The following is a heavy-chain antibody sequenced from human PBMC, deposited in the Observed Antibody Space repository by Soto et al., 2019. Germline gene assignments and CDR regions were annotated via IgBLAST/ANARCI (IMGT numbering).Heavy chain of an antibody. CDR2: ISSSRSYI. D-gene: IGHD1-1*01. CDR3: AREERSHFDS. J-gene: IGHJ4*02. Sequence: PGGSLRLSCAASGFTFSTYSMNWVRQAPGKGLEWVSSISSSRSYIYNADSVKGRFTISRDNAKNSLYLQMNSLRAEDTAVYYCAREERSHFDSWGQGTLVTVSS. CDR1: GFTFSTYS. V-gene: IGHV3-21*01.